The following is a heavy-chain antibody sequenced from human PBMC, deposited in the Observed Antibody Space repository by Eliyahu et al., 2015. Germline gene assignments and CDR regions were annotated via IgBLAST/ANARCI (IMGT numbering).Heavy chain of an antibody. CDR3: ARDSSGWYGAIDY. Sequence: QVQLQESGPGLVKPSETLSLXCPVSGXSINTYYWSWXRQPPGKGLEWIGYIYYSGSTNYNPSLKSRATISVDTSKNQFSLNLSSVTAADTAVYYCARDSSGWYGAIDYWGQGTLVTVSS. CDR2: IYYSGST. J-gene: IGHJ4*02. V-gene: IGHV4-59*01. CDR1: GXSINTYY. D-gene: IGHD6-19*01.